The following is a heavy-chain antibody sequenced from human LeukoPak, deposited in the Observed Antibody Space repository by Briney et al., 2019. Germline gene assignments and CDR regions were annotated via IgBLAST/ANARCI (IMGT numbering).Heavy chain of an antibody. V-gene: IGHV3-33*01. CDR1: GFTFSSYG. CDR3: ARGLPRYVELGPPLYFDY. J-gene: IGHJ4*02. CDR2: IWYDGSNK. Sequence: PGRSLRLSCAASGFTFSSYGMHWDRQAPGKGLEWVAVIWYDGSNKYYADSVKGRFTISRDNSKNTLYLQMNSLRAEDTAVYYCARGLPRYVELGPPLYFDYWGQGTLVTVSS. D-gene: IGHD7-27*01.